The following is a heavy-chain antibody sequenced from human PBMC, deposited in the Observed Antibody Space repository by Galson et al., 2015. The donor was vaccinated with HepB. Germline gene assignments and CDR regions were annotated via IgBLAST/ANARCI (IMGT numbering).Heavy chain of an antibody. V-gene: IGHV1-2*02. J-gene: IGHJ4*02. CDR3: ARKDYDFWSGYSY. D-gene: IGHD3-3*01. Sequence: SVKVSCKASGYTFTGYYMHWVRQAPGQGLEWMGWINPNSGGTNYAQKFQGRVTMTRDTSISTAYMELSRLRSDDTAVYYCARKDYDFWSGYSYWGQGTLVTVSS. CDR2: INPNSGGT. CDR1: GYTFTGYY.